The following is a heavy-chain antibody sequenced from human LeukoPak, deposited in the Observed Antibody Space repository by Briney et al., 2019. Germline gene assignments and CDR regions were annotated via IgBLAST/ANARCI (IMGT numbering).Heavy chain of an antibody. CDR2: ISGSGGST. J-gene: IGHJ4*02. CDR3: AKEGYYYDSSGYYFYFDY. CDR1: GFTFSSYA. Sequence: PGGSLRLSCAASGFTFSSYAMSSVRQAPGKGLEWVSAISGSGGSTYYADSVKGRFTISRDNSKNTLYLQMNSQRAEDTAVYYCAKEGYYYDSSGYYFYFDYWGQGTLVTVSS. V-gene: IGHV3-23*01. D-gene: IGHD3-22*01.